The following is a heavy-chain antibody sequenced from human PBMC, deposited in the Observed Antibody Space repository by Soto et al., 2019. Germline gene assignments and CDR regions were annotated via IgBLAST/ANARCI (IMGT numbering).Heavy chain of an antibody. CDR2: IGTAGDT. J-gene: IGHJ6*02. Sequence: PGGSLRLSCAASGFTFSSYDMHWVRQATGKGLEWVSAIGTAGDTYYPGSVKGRFTISRENAKNSLYLQMNSLRAEDTAVYYCARAWKDFWTGGMEAWGQGTTVTV. V-gene: IGHV3-13*01. CDR1: GFTFSSYD. CDR3: ARAWKDFWTGGMEA. D-gene: IGHD3-3*01.